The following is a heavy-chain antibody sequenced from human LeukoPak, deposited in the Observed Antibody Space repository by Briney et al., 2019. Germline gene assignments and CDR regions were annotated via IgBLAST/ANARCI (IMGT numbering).Heavy chain of an antibody. Sequence: ASVKVSCKASGGTFSSYAISWVRQAPGQGLEWMGRIIPILGIANYAQKFQGRVTITADKSTSTAYMELSSLRSEDTAVYYCARVGRIQVAAQPQGSYYYYYYGMDVWGQGTTVTVPS. V-gene: IGHV1-69*04. D-gene: IGHD2-15*01. CDR1: GGTFSSYA. CDR2: IIPILGIA. J-gene: IGHJ6*02. CDR3: ARVGRIQVAAQPQGSYYYYYYGMDV.